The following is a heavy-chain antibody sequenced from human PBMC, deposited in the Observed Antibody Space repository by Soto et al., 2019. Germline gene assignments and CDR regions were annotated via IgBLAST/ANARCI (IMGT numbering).Heavy chain of an antibody. CDR2: ISAYNGNT. V-gene: IGHV1-18*01. CDR1: GYTFTSYG. CDR3: ARLVGQCLDDALDI. Sequence: SVKVSCKASGYTFTSYGISWVRQAAGQGREWMGWISAYNGNTNYAQKLQDSVTMTTDTSTSTAYMELRRLSSDDTAVYYSARLVGQCLDDALDISGQGTMVTVSS. D-gene: IGHD6-19*01. J-gene: IGHJ3*02.